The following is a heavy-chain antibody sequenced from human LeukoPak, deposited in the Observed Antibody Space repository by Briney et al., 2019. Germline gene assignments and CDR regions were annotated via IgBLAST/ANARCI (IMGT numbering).Heavy chain of an antibody. D-gene: IGHD3-22*01. J-gene: IGHJ4*02. V-gene: IGHV1-69*02. CDR1: GYTFTSYY. CDR2: IIPILGIA. CDR3: ARSPVISGSHYYFDY. Sequence: GASVKVSCKASGYTFTSYYMHWVRQAPGQGLEWMGRIIPILGIANYAQKFQGRVTITADKSTSTAYMELSSLRSEDTAVYYCARSPVISGSHYYFDYWGQGTLVTVSS.